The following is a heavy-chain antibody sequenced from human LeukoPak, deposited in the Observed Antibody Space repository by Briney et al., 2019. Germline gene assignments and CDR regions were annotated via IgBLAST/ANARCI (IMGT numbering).Heavy chain of an antibody. J-gene: IGHJ3*02. V-gene: IGHV1-24*01. CDR3: ATRNFGDYGAFDI. Sequence: ASVKVSCKVSGYTLSDLAMHWVRLAPGKGLEWMGGLDPEDGEAIYAQPLQGRVTMTEDTSSDTDYMVLSSLRSEDTAVYYCATRNFGDYGAFDIWGQGTMVTASS. CDR1: GYTLSDLA. CDR2: LDPEDGEA. D-gene: IGHD4-17*01.